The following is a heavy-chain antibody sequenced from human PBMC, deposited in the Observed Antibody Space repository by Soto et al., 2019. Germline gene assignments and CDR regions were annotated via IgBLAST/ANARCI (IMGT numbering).Heavy chain of an antibody. V-gene: IGHV3-9*01. J-gene: IGHJ3*02. CDR1: GFTFDDYA. CDR3: AKGSLITFGGVPHAFDM. Sequence: EVQLVESGGDLVQPGRSLRLSCAASGFTFDDYAMHWVRQDPGKGLEWVSGISWNSRIIAYADSVKGRFAISRDNAQKSLYLEMYCLRPEDTALYYCAKGSLITFGGVPHAFDMWGQGTMVTVSS. CDR2: ISWNSRII. D-gene: IGHD3-16*01.